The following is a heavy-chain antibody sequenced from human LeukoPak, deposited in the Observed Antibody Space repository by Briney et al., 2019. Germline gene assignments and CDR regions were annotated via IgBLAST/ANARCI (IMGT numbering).Heavy chain of an antibody. CDR3: ARVDITYYYDSSGYYSLDY. Sequence: VASVKVSCTASGGTFSSYASSWVRQAPGQGLEWMGGIIPIFGTANYAQKFQGRVTITADESTSTAYMELSSLRSEDTAVYYCARVDITYYYDSSGYYSLDYWGQGTLVTVSS. CDR1: GGTFSSYA. V-gene: IGHV1-69*13. J-gene: IGHJ4*02. D-gene: IGHD3-22*01. CDR2: IIPIFGTA.